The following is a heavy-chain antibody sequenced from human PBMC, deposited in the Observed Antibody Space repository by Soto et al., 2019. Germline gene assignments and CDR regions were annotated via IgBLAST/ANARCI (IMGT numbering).Heavy chain of an antibody. D-gene: IGHD6-19*01. CDR1: GGSINSTNYN. CDR2: IYYSGST. V-gene: IGHV4-39*01. Sequence: QLQLQESGPGLVKPSETLSLTCTVSGGSINSTNYNWGWIRQPPGTGLEWIGNIYYSGSTHYNPSLTSRXIIXVXRPKNQFSLKLRSVTAADTAVYYCARQSIAVAGIDYWGQGTLVTVSS. CDR3: ARQSIAVAGIDY. J-gene: IGHJ4*02.